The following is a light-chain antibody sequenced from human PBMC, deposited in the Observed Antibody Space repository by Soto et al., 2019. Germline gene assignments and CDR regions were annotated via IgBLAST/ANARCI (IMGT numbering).Light chain of an antibody. J-gene: IGLJ1*01. Sequence: QSVLTQPRSVSGSPGQSVTISCTGTSSDVGGYNYVSWYQQHPGKAPKLMIYDVSKRPSGIPERFSGSNSGNTATLTISGTQSMDEADYYCQAWDSSTAVFGTGTKVTVL. CDR3: QAWDSSTAV. V-gene: IGLV2-11*01. CDR1: SSDVGGYNY. CDR2: DVS.